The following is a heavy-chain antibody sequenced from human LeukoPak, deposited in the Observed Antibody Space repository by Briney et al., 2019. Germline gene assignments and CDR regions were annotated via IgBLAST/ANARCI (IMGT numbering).Heavy chain of an antibody. CDR1: GYIFSNYG. Sequence: ASVKVSCKASGYIFSNYGLSWVRQAPGQGLEWMGWISAYRSNTNSVQNLQGRVTLTIDTSTSTAYMELSSLRSEDTAVYYCASAPLPTLIAVAGTASTYYYYYYMDVWGKGTTVTISS. CDR2: ISAYRSNT. J-gene: IGHJ6*03. CDR3: ASAPLPTLIAVAGTASTYYYYYYMDV. V-gene: IGHV1-18*01. D-gene: IGHD6-19*01.